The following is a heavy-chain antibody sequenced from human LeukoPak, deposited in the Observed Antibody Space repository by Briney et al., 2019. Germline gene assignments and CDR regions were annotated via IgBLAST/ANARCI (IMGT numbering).Heavy chain of an antibody. J-gene: IGHJ4*02. CDR1: GFTFSSYA. V-gene: IGHV3-23*01. Sequence: GGSLRLSCAVSGFTFSSYAMTWVRQAPGKGLEWVSAISGSGGGTSYADSVKGRFTISRDNSKNTLYLQMNSLRAEDTAGYYCAKNQGDYDFWSGYPLEGPFDYWGQGTLVTVSS. D-gene: IGHD3-3*01. CDR2: ISGSGGGT. CDR3: AKNQGDYDFWSGYPLEGPFDY.